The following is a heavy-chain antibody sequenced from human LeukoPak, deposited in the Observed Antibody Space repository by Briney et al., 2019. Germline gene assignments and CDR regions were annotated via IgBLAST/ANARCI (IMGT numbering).Heavy chain of an antibody. D-gene: IGHD3-9*01. Sequence: GGALRLSCAASGFTFSSHWMSWVRQAPGDGLGWVANIKQDGSEKYYVDSVKGRFTISRDNAKNSLYLQIKSLRAEDTAVYYCARDGIPLTGSFYGMDVLGQGTTVTVSS. CDR2: IKQDGSEK. J-gene: IGHJ6*02. V-gene: IGHV3-7*01. CDR1: GFTFSSHW. CDR3: ARDGIPLTGSFYGMDV.